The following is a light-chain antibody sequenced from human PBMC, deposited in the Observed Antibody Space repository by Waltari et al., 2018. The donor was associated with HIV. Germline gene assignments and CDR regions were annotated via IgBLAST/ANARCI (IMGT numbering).Light chain of an antibody. CDR2: WAS. CDR3: QQYYSTPPA. CDR1: QSVLYSSNNKNY. V-gene: IGKV4-1*01. J-gene: IGKJ1*01. Sequence: DIVMTQSPDSLAVSLGERDPINCKFSQSVLYSSNNKNYLAWYQQKPGQPPKLLIYWASTRESGVPDRFSGSGSGTDFTLTISSLQAEDVAVYYCQQYYSTPPAFGQGTKVEIK.